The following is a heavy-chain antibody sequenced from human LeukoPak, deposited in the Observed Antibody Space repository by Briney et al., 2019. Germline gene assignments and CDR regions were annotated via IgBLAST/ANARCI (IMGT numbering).Heavy chain of an antibody. CDR3: ARDRWEVSYGMDV. Sequence: PGGSLRLSCAASGFTFSSYGMHWVRQAPGKGLEWVAVIWYDGSNKYYADSVKGRFTISRDNSKNTLYLQMNSLRAEDTAVYYCARDRWEVSYGMDVWGQGTTVTVSS. CDR2: IWYDGSNK. J-gene: IGHJ6*02. CDR1: GFTFSSYG. V-gene: IGHV3-33*01. D-gene: IGHD1-26*01.